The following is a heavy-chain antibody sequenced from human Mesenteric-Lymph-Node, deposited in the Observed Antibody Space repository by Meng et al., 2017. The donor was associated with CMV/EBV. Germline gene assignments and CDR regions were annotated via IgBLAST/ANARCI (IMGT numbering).Heavy chain of an antibody. CDR1: GFSFSIYS. Sequence: GESLKISCAASGFSFSIYSMNWVRQAPGKGLEWVSSISSGGDYKYYADSVKGRFTLSRDNAKNSLYLQMNSLRAEDTAVYYCARDLEARGWGLGGSYYYYGMDVWGQGTTVTVSS. CDR2: ISSGGDYK. V-gene: IGHV3-21*01. J-gene: IGHJ6*02. D-gene: IGHD3-10*01. CDR3: ARDLEARGWGLGGSYYYYGMDV.